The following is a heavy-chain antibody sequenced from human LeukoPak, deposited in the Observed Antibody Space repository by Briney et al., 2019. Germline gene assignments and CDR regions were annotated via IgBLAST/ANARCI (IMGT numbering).Heavy chain of an antibody. J-gene: IGHJ6*02. Sequence: SETLSLTCTVSGGSISSYYWSWIRQPPGKGLEWIGYIYYIGNTNYNPSLKSRVTISVDTSKNQFSLKLSSVTAADTAVYYRARDRHGMDVWGQGTTVTV. CDR2: IYYIGNT. V-gene: IGHV4-59*01. CDR1: GGSISSYY. CDR3: ARDRHGMDV.